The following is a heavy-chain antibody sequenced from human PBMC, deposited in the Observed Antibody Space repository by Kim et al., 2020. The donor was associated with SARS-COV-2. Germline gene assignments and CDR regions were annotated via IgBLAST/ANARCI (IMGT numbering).Heavy chain of an antibody. Sequence: ASVKVSCKASGYTFRGYYMHWVRQAPGQGLEWMGRINPNSGGTNYAQKFQGRVTMTGDTSISTAYMVLSSLRSDDTAVYYCATDYSGSGSYYNCWGQGTLVTVSS. CDR2: INPNSGGT. CDR3: ATDYSGSGSYYNC. J-gene: IGHJ4*02. D-gene: IGHD3-10*01. CDR1: GYTFRGYY. V-gene: IGHV1-2*06.